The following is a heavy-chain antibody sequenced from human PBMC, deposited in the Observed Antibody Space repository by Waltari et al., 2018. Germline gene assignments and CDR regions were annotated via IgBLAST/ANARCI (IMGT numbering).Heavy chain of an antibody. Sequence: QVQLQESGPGLVKPSETLSLTCADSGYSTSSGYYWGWIRQPPGKGLEWIGSIYHSGSTYYNPSLKSRVTISVDTSKNQFSLKLSSVTAADTAVYYCATTKSRGFDPWGQGTLVTVSS. CDR2: IYHSGST. CDR1: GYSTSSGYY. CDR3: ATTKSRGFDP. V-gene: IGHV4-38-2*01. J-gene: IGHJ5*02.